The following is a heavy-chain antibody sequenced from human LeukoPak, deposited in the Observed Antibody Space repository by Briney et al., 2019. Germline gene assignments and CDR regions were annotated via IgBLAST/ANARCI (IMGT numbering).Heavy chain of an antibody. CDR1: GGSFSGYY. J-gene: IGHJ4*02. V-gene: IGHV4-34*01. CDR2: INHSGST. Sequence: SETLSLTCAVYGGSFSGYYRSWIRQPPGKGLEWIGEINHSGSTNYNPSLKSPVTISVDTSKNQFSLKLSSVTAADTAVYYCARHGSSWYYFDYWGQGTLVTVSS. D-gene: IGHD6-13*01. CDR3: ARHGSSWYYFDY.